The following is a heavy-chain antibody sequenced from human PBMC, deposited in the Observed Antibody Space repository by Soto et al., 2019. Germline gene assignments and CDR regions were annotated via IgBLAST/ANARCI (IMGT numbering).Heavy chain of an antibody. V-gene: IGHV4-61*03. CDR3: VCQAEDGIRGLCTVSAFLLNRASDL. J-gene: IGHJ2*01. Sequence: KGLEWIGYISDSGSTNYHHSLKSRVPISVDTSKNHFSLKLTSVTAADTAVYFFVCQAEDGIRGLCTVSAFLLNRASDL. CDR2: ISDSGST. D-gene: IGHD3-3*01.